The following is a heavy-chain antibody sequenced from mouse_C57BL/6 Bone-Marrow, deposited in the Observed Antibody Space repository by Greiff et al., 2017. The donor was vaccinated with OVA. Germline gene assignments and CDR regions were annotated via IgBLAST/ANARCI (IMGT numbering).Heavy chain of an antibody. CDR2: IDPSDSET. V-gene: IGHV1-52*01. D-gene: IGHD1-1*01. CDR1: GYTFTSYW. CDR3: ARYSIWYYGMRYAMDY. Sequence: QVQLQQPGAELVRPGSSVKLSCKASGYTFTSYWMHWVKQRPIQGLEWIGNIDPSDSETHYNQKFKDKATLTVDKSSSTAYMQLSSLTSEDSAVYYCARYSIWYYGMRYAMDYWGQGTSVTVSS. J-gene: IGHJ4*01.